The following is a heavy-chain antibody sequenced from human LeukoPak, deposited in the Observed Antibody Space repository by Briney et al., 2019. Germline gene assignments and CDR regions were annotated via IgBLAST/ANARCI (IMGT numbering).Heavy chain of an antibody. CDR3: ARGGAVAYFDY. CDR2: IYHSGST. V-gene: IGHV4-30-2*01. J-gene: IGHJ4*02. CDR1: GGSISSGGYS. Sequence: SETLSLTCAVSGGSISSGGYSWSWIRQPPGKGLEWIGYIYHSGSTYYNPSLKSRVTISVDRSKNQFSLKLSSVTAADTAVYYCARGGAVAYFDYWGQGTLVTVSS. D-gene: IGHD6-19*01.